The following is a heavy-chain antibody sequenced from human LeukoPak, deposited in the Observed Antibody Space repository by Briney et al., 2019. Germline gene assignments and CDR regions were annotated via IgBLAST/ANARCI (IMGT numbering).Heavy chain of an antibody. CDR1: GYTFTSYG. V-gene: IGHV1-18*01. J-gene: IGHJ4*02. D-gene: IGHD6-6*01. Sequence: ASVKVSCKASGYTFTSYGISWVRQAPGQGLEWMGWISAYNGNTNYAQKLQGRVTMTTDTFTSTAYMELRSLRSDDTAVYYCARAREGGRYSSSSRVFDYWGQGTLVTVSS. CDR2: ISAYNGNT. CDR3: ARAREGGRYSSSSRVFDY.